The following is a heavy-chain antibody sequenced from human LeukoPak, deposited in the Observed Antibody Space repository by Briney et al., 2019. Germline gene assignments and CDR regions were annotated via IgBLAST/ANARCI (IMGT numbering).Heavy chain of an antibody. Sequence: PSETLSLTCTVSGGSISSSSYYWGWIRQPPGKGLEWIGSIYYSGSTNYNPSLKSRVTISVDTSKNQFSLKLSSVTAADTAVYYCARDRGGSGSYYNDDYYYYYMDVWGKGTTVTVSS. J-gene: IGHJ6*03. CDR1: GGSISSSSYY. CDR2: IYYSGST. CDR3: ARDRGGSGSYYNDDYYYYYMDV. D-gene: IGHD3-10*01. V-gene: IGHV4-39*07.